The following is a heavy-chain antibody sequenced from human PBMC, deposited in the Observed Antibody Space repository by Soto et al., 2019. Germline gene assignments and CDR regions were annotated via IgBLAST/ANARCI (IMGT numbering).Heavy chain of an antibody. J-gene: IGHJ4*02. V-gene: IGHV4-30-4*08. CDR3: ARRLHCGGDCSLDY. CDR1: GGSIIGDNYY. D-gene: IGHD2-21*02. Sequence: QVQLQESGPGLVKPSQTLSLTCTVSGGSIIGDNYYWNWLRQPPGKGLEWIGYIYYTGSSYYNPSLQSRLSMSVDTAKNQCSLKLSSLTAADTAVYYCARRLHCGGDCSLDYWGQGTLVTVSS. CDR2: IYYTGSS.